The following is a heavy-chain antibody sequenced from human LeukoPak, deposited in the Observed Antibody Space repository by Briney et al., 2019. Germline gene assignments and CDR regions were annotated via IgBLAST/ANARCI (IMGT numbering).Heavy chain of an antibody. CDR1: GGSISSGSYY. Sequence: PSPTLSLTCTVSGGSISSGSYYWSWIRQPAGKGLEWIGRIYTSGSTNYNPSLKSRVTISVDTSKNQFSLRLSSVTTADTAVYYCAQYIRDSGTYYLDYWGQGTLVTVSS. J-gene: IGHJ4*02. D-gene: IGHD2-8*01. CDR3: AQYIRDSGTYYLDY. CDR2: IYTSGST. V-gene: IGHV4-61*02.